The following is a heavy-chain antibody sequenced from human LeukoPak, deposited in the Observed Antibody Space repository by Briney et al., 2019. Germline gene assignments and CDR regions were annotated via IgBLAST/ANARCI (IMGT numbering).Heavy chain of an antibody. CDR3: ASLYCSSTSCYP. CDR1: GFTFSSYG. D-gene: IGHD2-2*01. J-gene: IGHJ1*01. CDR2: IRYDGSNK. V-gene: IGHV3-30*02. Sequence: GGSLRLSCAASGFTFSSYGMHWVRQAPGKGLEWVAFIRYDGSNKYYADSVKGRFTISRDNSKNMLYLQMNSLRAEDTAVYYCASLYCSSTSCYPWGQGTLVTVSS.